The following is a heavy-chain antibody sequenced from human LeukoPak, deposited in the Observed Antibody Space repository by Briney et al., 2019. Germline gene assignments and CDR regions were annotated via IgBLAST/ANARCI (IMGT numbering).Heavy chain of an antibody. CDR2: ISSSSSYI. D-gene: IGHD3-16*01. CDR1: GFTFSSYS. CDR3: ARFIMITFGRPDAFDI. V-gene: IGHV3-21*01. Sequence: GGSLRLSCAASGFTFSSYSMYWVRQAPGKGLEWVSSISSSSSYIYYADSVKGRFTISRDNAKNSLYLQMNSLRAEDTAVYYCARFIMITFGRPDAFDIWGQGTMVTVSS. J-gene: IGHJ3*02.